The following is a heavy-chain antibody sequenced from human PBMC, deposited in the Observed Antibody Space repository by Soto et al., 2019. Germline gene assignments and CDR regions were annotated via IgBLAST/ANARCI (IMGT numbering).Heavy chain of an antibody. Sequence: ASGPTLVNPTQTLTLTCTFSGFSLSTSGVGVGWIRQPPGKALEWLALIYWNDDKRYSPSLKSRLTITKDTSKNQVVLTMTNMDPVDTATYYCAHRPIRGGGSGWYPNNWFDPWGQGTLVTVSS. V-gene: IGHV2-5*01. CDR3: AHRPIRGGGSGWYPNNWFDP. D-gene: IGHD6-19*01. CDR1: GFSLSTSGVG. CDR2: IYWNDDK. J-gene: IGHJ5*02.